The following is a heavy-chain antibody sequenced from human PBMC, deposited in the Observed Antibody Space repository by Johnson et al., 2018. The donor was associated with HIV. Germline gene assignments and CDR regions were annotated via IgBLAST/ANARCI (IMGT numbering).Heavy chain of an antibody. CDR2: IYSGGST. CDR1: GFTVSSNY. CDR3: AREGSGIAGGGAFDI. D-gene: IGHD1-26*01. J-gene: IGHJ3*02. V-gene: IGHV3-53*01. Sequence: VQLVESGGGLIQPGGSLRLSCAASGFTVSSNYMSWVRQAPGKGLEWVSVIYSGGSTYYADYVKGRCTISRDNSKNTLYLQLNILRAEDTAVYYCAREGSGIAGGGAFDIWGQGTMVTVSS.